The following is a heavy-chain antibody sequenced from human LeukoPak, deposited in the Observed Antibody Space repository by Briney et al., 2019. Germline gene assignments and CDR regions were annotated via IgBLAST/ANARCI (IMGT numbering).Heavy chain of an antibody. CDR2: IIPIFGTA. V-gene: IGHV1-69*13. Sequence: EASVEVSCKASGGTFSSYAISWVRQAPGQGLEWMGGIIPIFGTANYAQKFQGRVTITADESTSTAYMELSSLRSEDTAVYYCARVSGVTMVRGVIHYYYGMDVWGKGTTVTVSS. CDR1: GGTFSSYA. J-gene: IGHJ6*04. D-gene: IGHD3-10*01. CDR3: ARVSGVTMVRGVIHYYYGMDV.